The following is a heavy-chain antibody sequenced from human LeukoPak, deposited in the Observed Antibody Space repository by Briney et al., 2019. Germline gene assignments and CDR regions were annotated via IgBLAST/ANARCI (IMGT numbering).Heavy chain of an antibody. V-gene: IGHV3-30*04. J-gene: IGHJ4*02. D-gene: IGHD6-19*01. CDR3: ARDRLRYSSGWYDFNY. CDR1: GFTFSSYA. Sequence: GGSLRLSCAASGFTFSSYAMHWVRQAPGKGLEWVAVISYDGSNKYYADSVKGRFTISRDNSKNTLYLQMSSLRAEDTAVYYCARDRLRYSSGWYDFNYWGQGTLVTVSS. CDR2: ISYDGSNK.